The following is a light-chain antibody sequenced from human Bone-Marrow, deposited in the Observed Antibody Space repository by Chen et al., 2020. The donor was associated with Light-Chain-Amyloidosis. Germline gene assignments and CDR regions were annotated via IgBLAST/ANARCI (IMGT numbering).Light chain of an antibody. J-gene: IGKJ4*01. CDR2: GAY. CDR1: QIITNS. V-gene: IGKV3-20*01. CDR3: QRYGV. Sequence: IVLTQSPGTLSLSPGERAPLSCRASQIITNSLAWYQKKPGQAPRLLIYGAYSSATGIPVRLSCSGSGTDFTLTINRLEPEDFAVYYCQRYGVFVGGTKVEIK.